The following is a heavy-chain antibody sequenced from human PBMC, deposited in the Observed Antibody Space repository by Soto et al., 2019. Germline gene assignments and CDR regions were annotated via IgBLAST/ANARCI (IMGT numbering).Heavy chain of an antibody. CDR3: ARGGSSSDNGMAV. V-gene: IGHV3-48*02. Sequence: ESGGGLVQPGGSLRLSCAASGFSFSTYSMNWVRQAPGKGLEWVSYISSRSYTIYYIDSVKGRFTISRDNAKSSLYLQMNSLRDEDTAVYYCARGGSSSDNGMAVWGQGTTVTVSS. D-gene: IGHD6-6*01. CDR1: GFSFSTYS. CDR2: ISSRSYTI. J-gene: IGHJ6*02.